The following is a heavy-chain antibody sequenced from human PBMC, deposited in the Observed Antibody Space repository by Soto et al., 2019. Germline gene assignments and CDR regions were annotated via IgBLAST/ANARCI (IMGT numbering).Heavy chain of an antibody. V-gene: IGHV3-48*03. CDR2: ISSSGSTI. CDR3: AKDPPWTVGPLAMDV. CDR1: GFTFSSYE. Sequence: GGSLRLSCAASGFTFSSYEMNWVRQAPGKGLEWVSYISSSGSTIYYADSVKGRFTISRDNAKNSLYLRMNSLRVEDTAVYYCAKDPPWTVGPLAMDVWGQGTTVTVSS. J-gene: IGHJ6*02. D-gene: IGHD1-26*01.